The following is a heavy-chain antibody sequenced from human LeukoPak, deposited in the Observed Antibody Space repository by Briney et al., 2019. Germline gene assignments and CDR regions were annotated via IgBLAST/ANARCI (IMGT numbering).Heavy chain of an antibody. D-gene: IGHD3-10*01. CDR1: GYTFTGYY. Sequence: VASVKVSCKASGYTFTGYYMHWVRQAPGQGLEWMGGIIPIFGTANYAQKFQGRVTITADESTSTAYMELSSLRSEDTAVYYCARPGDYYYGMDVWGQGTTVTVSS. J-gene: IGHJ6*02. V-gene: IGHV1-69*13. CDR3: ARPGDYYYGMDV. CDR2: IIPIFGTA.